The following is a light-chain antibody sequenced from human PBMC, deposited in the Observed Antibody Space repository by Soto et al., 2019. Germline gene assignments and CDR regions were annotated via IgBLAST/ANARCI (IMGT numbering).Light chain of an antibody. CDR1: QSIGIW. CDR3: QQYKDYSWT. V-gene: IGKV1-5*03. J-gene: IGKJ1*01. CDR2: TAS. Sequence: IQMTQSPSTLSASVGDRVAITCRASQSIGIWLAWYQQKPGKAPRFLIYTASTLESGVPSRFSGSGSGTDFTLTISSLQPDDFATYYCQQYKDYSWTFGQGTKVEFK.